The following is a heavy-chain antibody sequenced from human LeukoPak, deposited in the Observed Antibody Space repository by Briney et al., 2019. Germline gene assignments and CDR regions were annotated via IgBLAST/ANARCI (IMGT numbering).Heavy chain of an antibody. J-gene: IGHJ4*02. V-gene: IGHV3-23*01. CDR2: ISAGGGGT. CDR3: AKDLRSGSNYGFFDY. CDR1: GFTFTSYA. Sequence: GGSLRLSCAASGFTFTSYAMGWVRQAPGKGLEWVPGISAGGGGTYYADSVKGRFTISRDNSKSTLYLQMNSLRAEDTAIYYCAKDLRSGSNYGFFDYWGQGTLVTVSS. D-gene: IGHD3-10*01.